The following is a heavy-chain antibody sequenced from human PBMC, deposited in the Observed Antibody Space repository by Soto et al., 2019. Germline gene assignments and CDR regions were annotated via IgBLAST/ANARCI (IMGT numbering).Heavy chain of an antibody. D-gene: IGHD6-13*01. CDR1: GFTVSSNY. CDR2: IYSGGST. Sequence: EVQLVESGGGLIQPGGSLRLSCAASGFTVSSNYMNWVRQAPGKGLEWVSVIYSGGSTYYADSVKGRFTISRDNSKNTLYLQMNSLRAEDTAVYYCAKSAIQHSGSWSRYFDYWGQGTLVTVSS. CDR3: AKSAIQHSGSWSRYFDY. V-gene: IGHV3-53*01. J-gene: IGHJ4*02.